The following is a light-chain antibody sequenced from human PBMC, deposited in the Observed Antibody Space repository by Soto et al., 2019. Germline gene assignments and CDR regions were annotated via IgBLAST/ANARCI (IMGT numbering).Light chain of an antibody. CDR1: QDISNY. CDR3: QQFDNLPLT. CDR2: DAS. Sequence: DLQMTPSPSSLSASVGDRVTITCQASQDISNYLNWYQQKPGKAPKILIYDASVLEAGVPSRFSGGGSGTHFTLTVSSLQAEDVATYCCQQFDNLPLTFGGGTKVEIK. J-gene: IGKJ4*01. V-gene: IGKV1-33*01.